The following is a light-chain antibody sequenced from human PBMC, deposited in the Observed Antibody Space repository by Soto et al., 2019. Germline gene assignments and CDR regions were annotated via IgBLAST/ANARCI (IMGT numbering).Light chain of an antibody. Sequence: QSALTHPPSASGSPGQSATISCTGTSSDVGGYNYVSWYQQHPGKAPKLMIYEVSKRPSGVPDRFSGSKSGNTASLTVSGLQAEDEADYYCSSYAGSNNYVFGTGTKAPS. CDR1: SSDVGGYNY. CDR3: SSYAGSNNYV. CDR2: EVS. J-gene: IGLJ1*01. V-gene: IGLV2-8*01.